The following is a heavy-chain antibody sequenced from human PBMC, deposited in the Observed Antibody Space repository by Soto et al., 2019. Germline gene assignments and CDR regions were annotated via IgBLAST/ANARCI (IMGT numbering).Heavy chain of an antibody. J-gene: IGHJ4*02. D-gene: IGHD3-9*01. CDR1: GFTFSSYG. CDR2: ISYDGSNK. V-gene: IGHV3-30*03. CDR3: AIARIYDILTGYHPPSFDY. Sequence: SLRLSCAASGFTFSSYGMHWVRQAPGKGLEWVAVISYDGSNKYYADSVKGRFTISRDNSKNTLYLQMNSLRAEDTAVYYCAIARIYDILTGYHPPSFDYWGQGTLVTVSS.